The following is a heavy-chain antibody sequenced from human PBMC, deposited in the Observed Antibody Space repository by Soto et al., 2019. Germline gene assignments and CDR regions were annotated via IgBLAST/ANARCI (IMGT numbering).Heavy chain of an antibody. CDR2: IVVGSGNT. CDR3: AAALHDYGDYVCFYFDY. V-gene: IGHV1-58*01. J-gene: IGHJ4*02. Sequence: QMQLVQSGPEVKKPGTSVKVSCKASGFNFTSSAVQWVRQARGQRLELIGWIVVGSGNTNYAQKFQERVTITRDMSTSTAYMELSSLRSEDTAVYYCAAALHDYGDYVCFYFDYWGQGTLVTVSS. CDR1: GFNFTSSA. D-gene: IGHD4-17*01.